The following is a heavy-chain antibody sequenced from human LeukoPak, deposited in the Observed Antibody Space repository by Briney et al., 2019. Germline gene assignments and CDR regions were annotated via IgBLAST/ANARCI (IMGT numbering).Heavy chain of an antibody. D-gene: IGHD4/OR15-4a*01. Sequence: PGGSLRLSCAASGFTFDDYGMSWVRQAPGKGLEWVSGINWNGGSTGYADSVKGRFTISRDNAKNSLYLQMNSLRAEDTALYYCARVGEYGIAYYYYYMDVWGKGTTVTVSS. CDR3: ARVGEYGIAYYYYYMDV. V-gene: IGHV3-20*04. CDR2: INWNGGST. J-gene: IGHJ6*03. CDR1: GFTFDDYG.